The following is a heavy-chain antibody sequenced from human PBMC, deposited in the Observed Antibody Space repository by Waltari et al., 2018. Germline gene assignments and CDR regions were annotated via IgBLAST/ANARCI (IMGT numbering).Heavy chain of an antibody. CDR1: GFTFSSYA. J-gene: IGHJ4*02. Sequence: QVQLVESGGGVVQPGRSLRLSCAASGFTFSSYAMHWVRQAPGKGLEWVAVISYDGSNKYYADSVKGRFTISRDNAKNSLYLQMNSLRAEDTAVYYCAKDGHGWYKGLFDYWGQGTLVTVSS. V-gene: IGHV3-30-3*01. D-gene: IGHD6-19*01. CDR2: ISYDGSNK. CDR3: AKDGHGWYKGLFDY.